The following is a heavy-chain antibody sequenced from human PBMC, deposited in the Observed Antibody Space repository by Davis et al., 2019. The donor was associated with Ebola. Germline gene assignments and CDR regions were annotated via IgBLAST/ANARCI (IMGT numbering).Heavy chain of an antibody. J-gene: IGHJ6*04. CDR2: INPNSGGT. D-gene: IGHD6-19*01. Sequence: ASVKVSCKASGYTFIAYYMQWVRQAPGQGLEWMGRINPNSGGTNYAQKFQGRVTMTRDTSISTAYMELSRLRSDDTAVYYCARSGIAVAGYYYYGMDVWGKGTTVTVSS. V-gene: IGHV1-2*06. CDR3: ARSGIAVAGYYYYGMDV. CDR1: GYTFIAYY.